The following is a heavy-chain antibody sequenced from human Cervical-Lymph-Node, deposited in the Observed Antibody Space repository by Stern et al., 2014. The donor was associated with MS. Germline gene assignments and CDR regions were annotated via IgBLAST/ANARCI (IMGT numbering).Heavy chain of an antibody. CDR3: ARVKGPNSCPEGALDI. Sequence: VQLVESWGGVVQPGRSLRLSCAASGFTFDNNAMHWVRPAPGQGLEWVATLSSDGTTEYDTASVNGRFTISRDNSKNTQDLQMSSLRLEDTALYYCARVKGPNSCPEGALDIWGQGTMVTVSS. J-gene: IGHJ3*02. V-gene: IGHV3-33*05. D-gene: IGHD2-2*01. CDR1: GFTFDNNA. CDR2: LSSDGTTE.